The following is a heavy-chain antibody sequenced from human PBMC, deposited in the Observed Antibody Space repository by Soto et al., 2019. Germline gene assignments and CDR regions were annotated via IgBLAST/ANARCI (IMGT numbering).Heavy chain of an antibody. J-gene: IGHJ3*02. CDR2: IYHSGST. V-gene: IGHV4-30-2*01. Sequence: QLQLQESGSGLVKPSQTLSLTCAVSGGSISSGGYSWSWIRQPPGKGLEWIGYIYHSGSTYYHPSLKSRVTLSVHRSKNQFSLKLSSVTAADTAVYYCALHHILTGWVGAFDIWGQGTMVTVSS. CDR3: ALHHILTGWVGAFDI. D-gene: IGHD3-9*01. CDR1: GGSISSGGYS.